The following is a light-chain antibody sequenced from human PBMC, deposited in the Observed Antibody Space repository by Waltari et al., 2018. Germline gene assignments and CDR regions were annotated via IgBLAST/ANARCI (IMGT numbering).Light chain of an antibody. V-gene: IGKV1-39*01. J-gene: IGKJ1*01. CDR3: QQSYSSLRT. Sequence: DIQMTQSPSSLSASVGDRVTITCRASQTISTYLNWYQQKPGKAPKLLIYSASSLQSGVPSRFTGSGSGTDFSLIISSLQPDDFATYYCQQSYSSLRTFGPGTKVEVK. CDR2: SAS. CDR1: QTISTY.